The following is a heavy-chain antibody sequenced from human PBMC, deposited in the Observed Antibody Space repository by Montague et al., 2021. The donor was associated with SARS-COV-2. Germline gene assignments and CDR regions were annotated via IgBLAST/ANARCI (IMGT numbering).Heavy chain of an antibody. Sequence: SLRLSCAASGFTFSYYDMNWVRQAPEKGPEWISYISTSAYTTSYAGSVKGRFTISRDNGKNSLYLQMNSLRVEDTAVYYCTRDYRSVVGDGLDIWDQGTKVTVSS. V-gene: IGHV3-48*03. CDR1: GFTFSYYD. CDR3: TRDYRSVVGDGLDI. D-gene: IGHD3-16*02. J-gene: IGHJ3*02. CDR2: ISTSAYTT.